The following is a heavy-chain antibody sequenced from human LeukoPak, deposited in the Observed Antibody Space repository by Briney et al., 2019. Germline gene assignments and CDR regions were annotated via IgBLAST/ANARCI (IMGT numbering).Heavy chain of an antibody. CDR2: ISVYNGYT. D-gene: IGHD3-10*01. V-gene: IGHV1-18*01. CDR1: GYTFTNYG. CDR3: ARGGSFGTY. J-gene: IGHJ4*02. Sequence: ASVKVSCKASGYTFTNYGINWARQAPGQGLEWMAWISVYNGYTKYAKKFQGRVTLTTDTSTNTADMELTNLRSDDTAVYYCARGGSFGTYWGQGTLVTVSS.